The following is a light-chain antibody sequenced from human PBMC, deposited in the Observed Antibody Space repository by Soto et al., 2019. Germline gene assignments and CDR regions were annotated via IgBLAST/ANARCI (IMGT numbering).Light chain of an antibody. CDR2: DAS. CDR1: QSVSIY. Sequence: EIVLTQSPATLSLSPGERATLSCRASQSVSIYLAWYQQKPGQTPRLLIYDASNRAAGIPARFSGSGSGTDFTLTISSLETEDFAVYYCQQRSSWPRTFGQGTKLEIK. J-gene: IGKJ2*01. CDR3: QQRSSWPRT. V-gene: IGKV3-11*01.